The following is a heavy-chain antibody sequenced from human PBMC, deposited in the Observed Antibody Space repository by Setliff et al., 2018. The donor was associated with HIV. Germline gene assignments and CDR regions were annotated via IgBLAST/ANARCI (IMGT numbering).Heavy chain of an antibody. CDR3: VRHDGTYCGGDCYLLGYFDL. D-gene: IGHD2-21*02. J-gene: IGHJ2*01. Sequence: PSETLSLTCAVSAYSINSGYYWGWIRQSPGKGLEWIASIYHSGSTYYNPSLKSRVTISVDTSKNQFSLKLSSVTAADTAVYYCVRHDGTYCGGDCYLLGYFDLWGRGTLFTVSS. CDR1: AYSINSGYY. CDR2: IYHSGST. V-gene: IGHV4-38-2*01.